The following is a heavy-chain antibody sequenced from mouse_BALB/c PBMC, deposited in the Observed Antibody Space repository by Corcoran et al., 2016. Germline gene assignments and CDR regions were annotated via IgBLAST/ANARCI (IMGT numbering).Heavy chain of an antibody. J-gene: IGHJ2*01. CDR2: INTNTGEP. V-gene: IGHV9-3*02. D-gene: IGHD2-14*01. Sequence: QIQLVQSGPELKKPGETVKISCKASGYTFTNYGMNWVKQAPGKGLKWMGWINTNTGEPTYAEEFKGRFAFSLETSASTAYLHINNLQNENTATYCCARYGYDGFGYWGQGTTLTVSS. CDR3: ARYGYDGFGY. CDR1: GYTFTNYG.